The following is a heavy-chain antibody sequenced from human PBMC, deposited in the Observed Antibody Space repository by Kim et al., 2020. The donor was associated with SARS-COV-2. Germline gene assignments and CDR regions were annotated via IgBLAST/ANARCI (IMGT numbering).Heavy chain of an antibody. CDR3: ARGTDYYDILTAYGMDV. J-gene: IGHJ6*02. V-gene: IGHV3-64*01. D-gene: IGHD3-9*01. Sequence: VKGRFTISRDNSKNTLYLQMGSLRAEDMAVYYCARGTDYYDILTAYGMDVWGQGTTVTVSS.